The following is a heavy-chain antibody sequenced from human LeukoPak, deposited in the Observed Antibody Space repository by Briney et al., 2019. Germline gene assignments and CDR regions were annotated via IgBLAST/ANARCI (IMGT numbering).Heavy chain of an antibody. CDR2: IYTSGST. J-gene: IGHJ6*02. V-gene: IGHV4-4*07. CDR3: ARAGYSGYDTDPYYYYTRDV. CDR1: GGSISSYY. Sequence: SETLSLTCTVSGGSISSYYWSWVRQPAGKGLEWIGRIYTSGSTNYNPSLKSRVTMSLDTSKNQFSLKLSCVTAADTAVYYCARAGYSGYDTDPYYYYTRDVWGQGTTVTVSS. D-gene: IGHD5-12*01.